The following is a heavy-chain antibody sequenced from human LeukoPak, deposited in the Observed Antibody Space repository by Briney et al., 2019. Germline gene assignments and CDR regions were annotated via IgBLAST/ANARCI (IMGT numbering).Heavy chain of an antibody. V-gene: IGHV4-30-2*01. CDR3: ARARGGVGF. CDR2: IYHSGST. J-gene: IGHJ4*02. CDR1: GGSISSGSYY. D-gene: IGHD3-16*01. Sequence: PSETLSLTCTVSGGSISSGSYYWSWIRQPPGKGLEWIGYIYHSGSTYYNPSLKSRVTISVDRSKNQFSLKLSSATAADTAVYYCARARGGVGFWGQGTLVTVSS.